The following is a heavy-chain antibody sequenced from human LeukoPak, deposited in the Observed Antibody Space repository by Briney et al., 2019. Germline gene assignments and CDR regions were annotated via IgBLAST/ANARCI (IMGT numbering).Heavy chain of an antibody. CDR1: GGSISSSSYY. V-gene: IGHV4-39*07. CDR3: ARDPTAGYFDY. D-gene: IGHD2-21*02. J-gene: IGHJ4*02. Sequence: PSETLSLTCTVSGGSISSSSYYWGWIRQPPGKGLEWIGRIYTSGSTNYNPSLKSRVTISVDTSKNQFSLKLSSVTAADTAVYYCARDPTAGYFDYWGQGTLVTVSS. CDR2: IYTSGST.